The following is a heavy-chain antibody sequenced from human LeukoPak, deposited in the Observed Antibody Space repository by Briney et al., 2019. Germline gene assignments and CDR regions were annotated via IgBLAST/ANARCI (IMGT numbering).Heavy chain of an antibody. CDR3: AELGITMIGGV. CDR2: ISSSGSTI. CDR1: GFTFSSYE. J-gene: IGHJ6*04. Sequence: GGSLRLSCAASGFTFSSYEMNWVRQAPGKGLEWVSYISSSGSTIYYADFVKGRFTISRDNAKNSLYLQMNSLRAEDTAVYYCAELGITMIGGVWGKGTTVTVSS. V-gene: IGHV3-48*03. D-gene: IGHD3-10*02.